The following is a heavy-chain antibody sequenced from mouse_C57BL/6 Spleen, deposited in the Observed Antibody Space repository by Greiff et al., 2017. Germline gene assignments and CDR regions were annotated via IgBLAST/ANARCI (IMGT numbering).Heavy chain of an antibody. CDR2: ISDGGSYT. CDR1: GFTFSSYA. D-gene: IGHD2-4*01. CDR3: ASDGLYDYDADYFDY. J-gene: IGHJ2*01. Sequence: EVMLVESGGGLVKPGGSLKLSCAASGFTFSSYAMSWVRQTPEKRLEWVATISDGGSYTYYPDNVKGRFTISRDNAKNNLYLQMSHLKSEDTAMYYCASDGLYDYDADYFDYWGQGTTLTVSS. V-gene: IGHV5-4*03.